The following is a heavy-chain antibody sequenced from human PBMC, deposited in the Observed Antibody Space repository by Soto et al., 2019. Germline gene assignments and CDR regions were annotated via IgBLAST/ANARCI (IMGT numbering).Heavy chain of an antibody. CDR2: IYYSGST. CDR1: GGSISSYY. D-gene: IGHD3-10*01. V-gene: IGHV4-59*01. Sequence: SETLSLTCTVSGGSISSYYWSWIRQPPGKGLEWIGYIYYSGSTNYNPSLKSRVTISVDTSKNQFSLKLSSVTAADTAVYYCARVPMVRGVTSYYYYGMDVWGQGTTVTVSS. J-gene: IGHJ6*02. CDR3: ARVPMVRGVTSYYYYGMDV.